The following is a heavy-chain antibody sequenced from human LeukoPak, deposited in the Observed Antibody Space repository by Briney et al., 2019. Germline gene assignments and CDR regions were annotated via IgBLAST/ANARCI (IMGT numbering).Heavy chain of an antibody. Sequence: GGSLRLSCEASGFTFASHAMGWVRQAPGKGLEWVSSITGSAKTTYYADSVKGRFTISRDNSRDTVDLQLTSLRAEDTATYYCTKEDRQLVCAYWGQGTLVTVSS. D-gene: IGHD5-18*01. CDR1: GFTFASHA. CDR2: ITGSAKTT. J-gene: IGHJ4*02. CDR3: TKEDRQLVCAY. V-gene: IGHV3-23*01.